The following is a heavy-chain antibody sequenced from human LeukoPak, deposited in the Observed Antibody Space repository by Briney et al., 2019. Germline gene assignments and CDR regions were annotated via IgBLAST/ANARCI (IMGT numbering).Heavy chain of an antibody. Sequence: PGGSLRLSCAASGFTFSSYGMHWVRQAPGKGLEWVAFIRYDGSNKYYADSVKGRFTISRDNSKNTLYLQMNSLRAEDTAVYYCAKDSAGGYSYYDYYYYYMDVWGKGTTVTVSS. J-gene: IGHJ6*03. CDR2: IRYDGSNK. V-gene: IGHV3-30*02. CDR3: AKDSAGGYSYYDYYYYYMDV. D-gene: IGHD5-18*01. CDR1: GFTFSSYG.